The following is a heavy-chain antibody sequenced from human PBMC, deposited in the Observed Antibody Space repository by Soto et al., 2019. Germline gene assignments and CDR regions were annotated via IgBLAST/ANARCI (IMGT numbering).Heavy chain of an antibody. CDR1: GFTFSNAW. CDR3: TTDPPHGYDSSGYYYTVDY. V-gene: IGHV3-15*07. D-gene: IGHD3-22*01. CDR2: IKSKTDGGTT. J-gene: IGHJ4*02. Sequence: GGSLRLSCAASGFTFSNAWMNWVRQAPGKGLEWVGRIKSKTDGGTTDYAAPVKGRFTISRDDSKNTLYLQMNSLKTEDTAVYYCTTDPPHGYDSSGYYYTVDYWGQGTLVTVSS.